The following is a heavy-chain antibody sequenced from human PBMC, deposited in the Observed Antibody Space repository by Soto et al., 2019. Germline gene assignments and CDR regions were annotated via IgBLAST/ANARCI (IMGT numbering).Heavy chain of an antibody. CDR3: AKATATGGGAFEI. J-gene: IGHJ3*02. V-gene: IGHV3-23*01. CDR1: GFICSSYD. Sequence: GGSLRLSCAVSGFICSSYDMSWVRQAPGKGLEWVSTILVSGSTHYEDSVTGRFTISRDTSRNTVYLQMNSLSAGDTAVYYCAKATATGGGAFEIYGQGTMVTVSS. CDR2: ILVSGST. D-gene: IGHD2-8*02.